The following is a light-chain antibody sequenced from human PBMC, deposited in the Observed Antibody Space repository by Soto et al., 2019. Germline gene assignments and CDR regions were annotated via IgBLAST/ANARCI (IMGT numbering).Light chain of an antibody. CDR3: QQDGSSPFT. Sequence: ELVMTQSQATLSVSPGEIATLSCRASQSVSGNLAWYQQKPGQAPRLLIYGASSRATGIPDRFSGSGSGTDFTLTISRLEPEDFAVYYCQQDGSSPFTFGPGSKVDNK. CDR2: GAS. V-gene: IGKV3-20*01. J-gene: IGKJ3*01. CDR1: QSVSGN.